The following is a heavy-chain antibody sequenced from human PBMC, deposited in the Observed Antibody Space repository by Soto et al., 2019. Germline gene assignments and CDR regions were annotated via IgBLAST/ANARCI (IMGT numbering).Heavy chain of an antibody. Sequence: GASVKVSCKASRYTFTGYYMHWVRQAPGQGLEWMGWIDPNSGGTDYAQKFQGRVTMTRDTFISTAYMELSRLRVDDTAVYYCARVMSGSYLGHGYYFDYWGQGTLVTVSS. J-gene: IGHJ4*02. CDR1: RYTFTGYY. V-gene: IGHV1-2*02. D-gene: IGHD1-26*01. CDR3: ARVMSGSYLGHGYYFDY. CDR2: IDPNSGGT.